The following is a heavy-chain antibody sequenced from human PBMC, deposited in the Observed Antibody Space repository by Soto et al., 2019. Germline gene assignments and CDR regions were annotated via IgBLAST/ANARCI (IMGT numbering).Heavy chain of an antibody. V-gene: IGHV1-69*08. CDR1: GGTFSSYT. Sequence: QVQLVQSGAEVKKPGSSVKVSCKASGGTFSSYTISWVRQAPGQGLEWRGRIIPILGIANYAQKCQGRVTITADKSTSTAYMELSSLRSEDTAVYYCAREEWDIVVVVAATYNWFDPWGQGTLVTVSS. CDR2: IIPILGIA. J-gene: IGHJ5*02. D-gene: IGHD2-15*01. CDR3: AREEWDIVVVVAATYNWFDP.